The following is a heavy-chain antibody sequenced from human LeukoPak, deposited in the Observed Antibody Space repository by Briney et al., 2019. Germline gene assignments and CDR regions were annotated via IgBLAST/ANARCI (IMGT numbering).Heavy chain of an antibody. CDR3: AKEKWSIGLPDYFDY. Sequence: GGSLRLSCAASGSTFSSYGMHWVRQAPGKGLEWVAVISYDGSNKYYADSVKGRFTISRDNSKNTLYLQMNSLRAEDTAVYYCAKEKWSIGLPDYFDYWGQGTLVTVSS. CDR2: ISYDGSNK. CDR1: GSTFSSYG. D-gene: IGHD2-8*01. V-gene: IGHV3-30*18. J-gene: IGHJ4*02.